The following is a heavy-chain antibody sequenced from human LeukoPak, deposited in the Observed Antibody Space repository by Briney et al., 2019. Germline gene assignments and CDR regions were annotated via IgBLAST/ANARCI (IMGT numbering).Heavy chain of an antibody. Sequence: ASVKVSCKTSGYSFTNYHVNWVRQAPGQGLEWMGIINPSGGSTTRAQKFQDRVTMTRDTSTSTVYMELSSLRSEDTAVYYCERGEGYYDSSGYLDYYYGMDVWGQGTTVTVSS. CDR3: ERGEGYYDSSGYLDYYYGMDV. D-gene: IGHD3-22*01. CDR2: INPSGGST. CDR1: GYSFTNYH. V-gene: IGHV1-46*01. J-gene: IGHJ6*02.